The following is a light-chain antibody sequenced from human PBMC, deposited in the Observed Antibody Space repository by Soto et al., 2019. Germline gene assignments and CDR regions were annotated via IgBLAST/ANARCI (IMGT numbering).Light chain of an antibody. CDR3: QQLKSYPIT. J-gene: IGKJ5*01. V-gene: IGKV1-9*01. Sequence: DIQLTQSPSFLSASVGDRVTITCRASQGISSYLAWYQQKPRKAPKLLIYAASTLQSGVPSRSSGSESGTEFTLTISSLQPEDFATYYCQQLKSYPITFGQGTRLEIK. CDR1: QGISSY. CDR2: AAS.